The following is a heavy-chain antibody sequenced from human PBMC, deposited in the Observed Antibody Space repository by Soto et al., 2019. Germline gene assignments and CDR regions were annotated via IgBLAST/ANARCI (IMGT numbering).Heavy chain of an antibody. CDR1: GFTFSSYD. J-gene: IGHJ6*02. Sequence: GGSLRLSCAASGFTFSSYDIHWVRQATGKGLEWVSAIGTAGDTYYPGSVKGRFTISRENAKNSLYLQMNSLRAGDTAVYYCARGPYYYGMDVWGQGTTVTVSS. CDR3: ARGPYYYGMDV. CDR2: IGTAGDT. V-gene: IGHV3-13*01.